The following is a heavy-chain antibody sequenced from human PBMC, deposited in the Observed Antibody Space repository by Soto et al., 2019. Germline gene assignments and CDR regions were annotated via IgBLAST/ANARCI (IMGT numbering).Heavy chain of an antibody. CDR1: GFTFSDHY. D-gene: IGHD6-19*01. J-gene: IGHJ4*02. CDR3: AREIAVAKNYFDY. V-gene: IGHV3-72*01. Sequence: GGSLRHSCAASGFTFSDHYIDGVRQAPGKGLEWVGRTRNKARSYTTEYAASVKGRFTISRDDSKNSLYLQMNSLKTEDTAVYYCAREIAVAKNYFDYWGQGTLVTVSS. CDR2: TRNKARSYTT.